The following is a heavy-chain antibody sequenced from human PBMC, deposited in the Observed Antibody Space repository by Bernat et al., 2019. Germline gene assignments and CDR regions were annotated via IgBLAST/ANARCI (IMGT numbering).Heavy chain of an antibody. D-gene: IGHD4-17*01. J-gene: IGHJ4*02. Sequence: EVQLVESGGGLVQPGGSLRLSCAASGFTFSSYWMNWVRQAPGKGLEWVANIKQDGSEKYYVDSVKGRFTISRDNAKNSLYLQMNSLRAEDTAVYYCARDRMTTVTTFSDYWGQGTLVTVSS. CDR3: ARDRMTTVTTFSDY. CDR1: GFTFSSYW. V-gene: IGHV3-7*04. CDR2: IKQDGSEK.